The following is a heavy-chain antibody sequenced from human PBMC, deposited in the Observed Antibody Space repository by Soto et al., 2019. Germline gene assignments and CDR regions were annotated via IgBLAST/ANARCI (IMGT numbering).Heavy chain of an antibody. Sequence: EVQLLESGGGLVQPGGSLRLSCAASGFTFNTDAMSWVRQAPGKGLEWVSSISGSGVSTYYADSVKGRFTISRDNSKNTLYLRMNYLRTEDTAVYYCAKTRRYYYGSGSPYVFDFWGQGTMVTVSS. CDR3: AKTRRYYYGSGSPYVFDF. J-gene: IGHJ3*01. V-gene: IGHV3-23*01. CDR2: ISGSGVST. CDR1: GFTFNTDA. D-gene: IGHD3-10*01.